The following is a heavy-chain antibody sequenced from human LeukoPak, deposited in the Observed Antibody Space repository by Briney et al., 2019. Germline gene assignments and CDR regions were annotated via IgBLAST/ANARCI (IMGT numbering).Heavy chain of an antibody. CDR2: INSDGSST. Sequence: GGSLRLSCAASGFTFSSYWMHWVRQAPGKGLVWVSRINSDGSSTSYADSVKGRFTISRDNAKNTLYLQMNSLRAEDTAVYYRARDSYYYDSSGYYPAGPIDYWGQGTLVTVSS. CDR3: ARDSYYYDSSGYYPAGPIDY. J-gene: IGHJ4*02. CDR1: GFTFSSYW. V-gene: IGHV3-74*01. D-gene: IGHD3-22*01.